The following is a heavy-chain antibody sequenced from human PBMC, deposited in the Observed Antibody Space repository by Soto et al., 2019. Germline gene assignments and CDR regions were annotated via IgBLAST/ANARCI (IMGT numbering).Heavy chain of an antibody. Sequence: ASVKVSCKASGYTFTGYYMHWVRQAPGQGLEWMGWINPNSGGTNYAQKFQGRVTMTRDTSISTAYMELSRLRSDDTAVYYCARADRSRNKARLLYYYYGLDVWGQGTTVTVSS. CDR1: GYTFTGYY. D-gene: IGHD3-10*01. J-gene: IGHJ6*02. CDR3: ARADRSRNKARLLYYYYGLDV. CDR2: INPNSGGT. V-gene: IGHV1-2*02.